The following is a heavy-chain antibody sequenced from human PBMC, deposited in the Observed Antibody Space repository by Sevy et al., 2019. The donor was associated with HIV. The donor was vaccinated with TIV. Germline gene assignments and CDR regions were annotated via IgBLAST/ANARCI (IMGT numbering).Heavy chain of an antibody. J-gene: IGHJ4*02. Sequence: SETLSLTCTVSGGSISSGDYYWSWIRQPPGKGLEWIGYIFYSGSTYFNPSHKSRVTISLDTSKSQFSLRLSSVTAADTAVFYCARQRASSGYFYFDSWGQGTLVTVSS. CDR3: ARQRASSGYFYFDS. V-gene: IGHV4-30-4*01. D-gene: IGHD3-22*01. CDR1: GGSISSGDYY. CDR2: IFYSGST.